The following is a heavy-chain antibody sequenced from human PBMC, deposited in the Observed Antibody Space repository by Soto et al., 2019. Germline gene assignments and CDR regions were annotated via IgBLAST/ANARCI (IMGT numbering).Heavy chain of an antibody. CDR2: IWYDGSNK. J-gene: IGHJ4*02. CDR1: GFTFSSYG. CDR3: ARAGSGYYGGYFDY. Sequence: PGGSLRLSCAASGFTFSSYGMHWVRQAPGKGLERVAVIWYDGSNKYYADSVKGRFTISRDNSKNTLYLQMNSLRAEDTAVYYCARAGSGYYGGYFDYWGQGTLVTVSS. D-gene: IGHD3-22*01. V-gene: IGHV3-33*01.